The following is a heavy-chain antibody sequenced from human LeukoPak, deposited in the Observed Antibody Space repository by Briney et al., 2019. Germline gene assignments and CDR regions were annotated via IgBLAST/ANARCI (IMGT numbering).Heavy chain of an antibody. J-gene: IGHJ5*02. CDR3: ARALTTTGWFDP. D-gene: IGHD1-14*01. V-gene: IGHV3-74*01. CDR1: GFTFTTYW. CDR2: IKGDGSST. Sequence: PGGSLRLSCAASGFTFTTYWMHWVRQVPGKGLVWVARIKGDGSSTRHADSMKGRFTISRDNAKNTLYLQMNSLRDEDTAVYYCARALTTTGWFDPWGQGTLVTVSS.